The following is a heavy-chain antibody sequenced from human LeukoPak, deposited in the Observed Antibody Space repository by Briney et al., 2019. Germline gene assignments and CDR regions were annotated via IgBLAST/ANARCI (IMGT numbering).Heavy chain of an antibody. Sequence: PGRSRRLSCAASGFTFSSYGMHWLRKAPAKRLDWVAVIWYDGSNKYYADSVKGRFTISRDNSKNTLYLQMNSLRAEDTAVYYCARSPLWFGELLSTDYWGQGTLVTVSS. CDR2: IWYDGSNK. V-gene: IGHV3-33*01. CDR3: ARSPLWFGELLSTDY. J-gene: IGHJ4*02. CDR1: GFTFSSYG. D-gene: IGHD3-10*01.